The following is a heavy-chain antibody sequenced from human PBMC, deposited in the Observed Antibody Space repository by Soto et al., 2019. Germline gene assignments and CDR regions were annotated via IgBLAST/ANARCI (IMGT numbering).Heavy chain of an antibody. D-gene: IGHD3-22*01. J-gene: IGHJ3*02. Sequence: QVQLVQSGAEVKKPGSSVKLSCKASGGTFSSYAINWVRQAPGQGLEWMGGIIPVFGKTNYAQRFQGRVTITADESTTTAYMEVSGLRSEDTAVYYCARAGTYDYDSSGHPKAFDIWGQGTMVTVSS. CDR1: GGTFSSYA. V-gene: IGHV1-69*01. CDR3: ARAGTYDYDSSGHPKAFDI. CDR2: IIPVFGKT.